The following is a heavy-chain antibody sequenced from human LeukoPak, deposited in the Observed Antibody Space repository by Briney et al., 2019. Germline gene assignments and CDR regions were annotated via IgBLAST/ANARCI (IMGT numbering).Heavy chain of an antibody. D-gene: IGHD5-12*01. CDR2: ISGSGGST. CDR1: GFTFSSYA. Sequence: PGGSLRLSCAASGFTFSSYAMSWVRQAPGKGLEWVSAISGSGGSTYYADSVKGRFTISRDNAKNSLYLQMNSLRAEDTAVYYCAREFGGGYEDYFDYWGQGTLVTVSS. J-gene: IGHJ4*02. CDR3: AREFGGGYEDYFDY. V-gene: IGHV3-23*01.